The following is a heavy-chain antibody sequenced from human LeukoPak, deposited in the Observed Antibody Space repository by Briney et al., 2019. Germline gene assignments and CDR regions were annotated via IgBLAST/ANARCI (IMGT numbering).Heavy chain of an antibody. CDR2: INPNSGGT. V-gene: IGHV1-2*06. J-gene: IGHJ4*02. D-gene: IGHD1/OR15-1a*01. CDR3: ARGTLDY. Sequence: ASVKVSCKASGYTFTGYYMNWVRQAPGQGLEGMGRINPNSGGTNYAQKFEGRVTMTRDTSINTAYMELSSLRSDDTAVYYCARGTLDYWGQGTLVTASS. CDR1: GYTFTGYY.